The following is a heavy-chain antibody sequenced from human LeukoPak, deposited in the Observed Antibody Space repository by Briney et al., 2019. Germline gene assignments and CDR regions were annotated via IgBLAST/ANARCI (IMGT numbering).Heavy chain of an antibody. J-gene: IGHJ4*02. CDR2: INSDGSGT. V-gene: IGHV3-74*01. CDR1: GFTFSSYW. CDR3: AREPAADWLLHY. D-gene: IGHD3-9*01. Sequence: GGFLRLSCAASGFTFSSYWMHWVRQAPGKGLVWVSRINSDGSGTSYADSVKGRFTISRDNAKNTLYLQMNSLRAEDTAVYYCAREPAADWLLHYWGQGTLVTVSS.